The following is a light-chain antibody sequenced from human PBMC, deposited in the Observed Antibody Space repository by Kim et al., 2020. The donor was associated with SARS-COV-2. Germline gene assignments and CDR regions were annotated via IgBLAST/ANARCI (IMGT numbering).Light chain of an antibody. CDR1: QSISSY. Sequence: SATVGDRVTITCRASQSISSYLNWYQQKPGKAPKLLIYAASSLQSGVPSRFSGSGSGTDFTLTISSLQPEDFATYYCQQSYSTPRTFGQGTKLEI. CDR2: AAS. V-gene: IGKV1-39*01. J-gene: IGKJ2*01. CDR3: QQSYSTPRT.